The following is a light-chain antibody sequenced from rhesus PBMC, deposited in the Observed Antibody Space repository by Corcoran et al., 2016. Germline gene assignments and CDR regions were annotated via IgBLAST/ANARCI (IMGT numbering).Light chain of an antibody. CDR3: QQHNSHPRT. CDR2: GAS. V-gene: IGKV1-44*02. J-gene: IGKJ1*01. CDR1: QTISSY. Sequence: DIQMTQSPSSLSASVGDRVTITCRASQTISSYLAWYQQKPGKVPKLLIYGASSLESGVPSRFRGGGSGTEFSLTISSLQPGDFAVYYCQQHNSHPRTFGQGTKVEI.